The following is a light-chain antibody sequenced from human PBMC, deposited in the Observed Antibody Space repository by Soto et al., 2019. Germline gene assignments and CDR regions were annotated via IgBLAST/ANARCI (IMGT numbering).Light chain of an antibody. V-gene: IGLV2-14*01. CDR1: SSDVGFYNY. CDR2: EVT. CDR3: CSYTTSSTRV. Sequence: QSVLTQPASVSLSPGHSIAISCTGSSSDVGFYNYISLYQQHPGKVPKLIIYEVTNRPSGVSNRFSGSKSGNTASLTISGLQAEDEADYYCCSYTTSSTRVFGTGTKVTVL. J-gene: IGLJ1*01.